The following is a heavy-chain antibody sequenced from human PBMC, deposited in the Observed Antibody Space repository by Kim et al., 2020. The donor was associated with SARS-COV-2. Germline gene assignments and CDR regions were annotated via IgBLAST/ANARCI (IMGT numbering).Heavy chain of an antibody. CDR2: IDPSGANT. V-gene: IGHV3-23*01. J-gene: IGHJ2*01. Sequence: GGSLRLSCAASGFTFSSYAMAWVRQVPGKGLEWVSTIDPSGANTYYADSVKGRFTVSRDNLKNTPYLQMSSLRVEDTAVHYCARKIPSGRPWYFDLWGRGALVTVSS. D-gene: IGHD3-10*01. CDR1: GFTFSSYA. CDR3: ARKIPSGRPWYFDL.